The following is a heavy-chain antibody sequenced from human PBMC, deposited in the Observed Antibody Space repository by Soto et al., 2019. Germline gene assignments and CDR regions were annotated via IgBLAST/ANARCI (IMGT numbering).Heavy chain of an antibody. CDR1: GLTFSSYG. D-gene: IGHD1-26*01. CDR2: IWYDGSNK. CDR3: ARDRSGATTNYYYGMDV. Sequence: PGGSLRLSCAASGLTFSSYGMHWVRQAPGKGLEWVAVIWYDGSNKYYADSVKGRFTISRDNSKNTLYLQMNSLRAEDTAVYYCARDRSGATTNYYYGMDVWGQGTTVTVSS. J-gene: IGHJ6*02. V-gene: IGHV3-33*08.